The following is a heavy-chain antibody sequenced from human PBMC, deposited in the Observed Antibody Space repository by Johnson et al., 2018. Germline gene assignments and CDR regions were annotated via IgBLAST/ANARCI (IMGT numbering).Heavy chain of an antibody. J-gene: IGHJ3*02. Sequence: VQLVQSGGGLVQPGRSLRLSCAAPGFTFDDYAMHWVRQAPGKGLEWVSGISWNSGSIGYAASVKGRFTIFRDNAKNSLSLQMNSLRAEDTALYYCAKDILAAAGSNAFDIWGQGTMVTVSS. CDR3: AKDILAAAGSNAFDI. D-gene: IGHD6-13*01. CDR2: ISWNSGSI. V-gene: IGHV3-9*01. CDR1: GFTFDDYA.